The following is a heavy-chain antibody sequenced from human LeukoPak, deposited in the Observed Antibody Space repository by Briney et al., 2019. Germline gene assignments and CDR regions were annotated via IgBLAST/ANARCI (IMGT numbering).Heavy chain of an antibody. V-gene: IGHV3-23*01. J-gene: IGHJ4*02. Sequence: GGSLRLSCAASEFIFSNFAMSWVRQAPGKGLEWVSTIRGNAAATYYGDSVKGRFTISRDNSRNTLYLQMNSLRAEDTAIYYCAKDRTHRRYYDSTGYYNQYDYWGQGALVTVSS. D-gene: IGHD3-22*01. CDR3: AKDRTHRRYYDSTGYYNQYDY. CDR2: IRGNAAAT. CDR1: EFIFSNFA.